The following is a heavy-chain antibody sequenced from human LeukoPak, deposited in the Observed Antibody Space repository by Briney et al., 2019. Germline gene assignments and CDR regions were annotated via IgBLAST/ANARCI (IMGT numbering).Heavy chain of an antibody. J-gene: IGHJ4*02. CDR3: ARDLKRGYSSGWYSWGTGSSNDY. CDR1: GYTFTNYY. CDR2: ITPSGGST. D-gene: IGHD6-19*01. Sequence: ASVKVSCKASGYTFTNYYMHWVRQAPGQGLEWLGLITPSGGSTWYAQKFQGRVTMTRDMTTSTDYMELSSLRSDDTAVYYCARDLKRGYSSGWYSWGTGSSNDYWGQGTLVTVSS. V-gene: IGHV1-46*01.